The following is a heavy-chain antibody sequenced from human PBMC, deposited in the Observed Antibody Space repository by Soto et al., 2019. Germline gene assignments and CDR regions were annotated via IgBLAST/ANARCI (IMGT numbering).Heavy chain of an antibody. CDR3: ARRLYYDSSGFEGGGMDV. Sequence: SDNLSLTCTVSGGSISRSSYYWCRIRPPTRKGLEWIGCIYYSGSTYFNPARKGRVTISVGTSKNQFSLKLSSVTAADTAVYYCARRLYYDSSGFEGGGMDVWGQGTTVTVS. D-gene: IGHD3-22*01. V-gene: IGHV4-39*01. J-gene: IGHJ6*02. CDR2: IYYSGST. CDR1: GGSISRSSYY.